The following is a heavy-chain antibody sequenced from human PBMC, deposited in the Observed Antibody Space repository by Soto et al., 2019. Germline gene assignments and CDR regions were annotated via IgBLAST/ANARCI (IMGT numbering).Heavy chain of an antibody. CDR2: ILSDYNT. V-gene: IGHV3-23*03. Sequence: EVHLLESGGGLVQPGGSLTLSCAASGFTFNDYTMTWVRQAPGKVLECISVILSDYNTFYAGSVRGRFTISRDNSKNTLYLEMNSLRAEDTAVYYCARRVNGYFDYWGQGALVTVSS. J-gene: IGHJ4*02. D-gene: IGHD2-8*01. CDR1: GFTFNDYT. CDR3: ARRVNGYFDY.